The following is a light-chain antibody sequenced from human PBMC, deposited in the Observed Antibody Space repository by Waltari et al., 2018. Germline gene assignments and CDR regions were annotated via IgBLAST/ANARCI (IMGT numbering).Light chain of an antibody. CDR3: AAWDDSLHGHWV. V-gene: IGLV1-44*01. CDR1: SSNIGDNV. CDR2: RSD. Sequence: QSVLTQPPSASGTPGQRVTISCSGSSSNIGDNVVNWYQQLPGKAPTLLIYRSDQRHSGFPDRFSGSKSGTIASLAISGLQSADEGDYYCAAWDDSLHGHWVFGGGTKVTVL. J-gene: IGLJ3*02.